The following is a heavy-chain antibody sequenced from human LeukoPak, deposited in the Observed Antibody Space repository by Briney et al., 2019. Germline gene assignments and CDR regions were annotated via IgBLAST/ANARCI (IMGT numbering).Heavy chain of an antibody. V-gene: IGHV1-2*02. J-gene: IGHJ5*02. Sequence: GASVKVSCKASGYTFTGYYMHWVRQAPGQGLEWMGWINPNSGGTNYAQKFQGRVTMTRDTSISTAYMELSRLRSDDTAVYYCARSNIVVVPAAGSFDPWGQGTLVTVSS. D-gene: IGHD2-2*01. CDR3: ARSNIVVVPAAGSFDP. CDR1: GYTFTGYY. CDR2: INPNSGGT.